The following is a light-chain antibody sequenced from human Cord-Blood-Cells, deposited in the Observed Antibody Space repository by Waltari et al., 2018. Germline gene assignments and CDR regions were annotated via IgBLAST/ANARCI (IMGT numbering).Light chain of an antibody. CDR1: TPTIGNNY. CDR3: GTWDSSLSAVV. V-gene: IGLV1-51*01. J-gene: IGLJ2*01. Sequence: QSVLTQPPSVSAAPGQKVTISCSGTTPTIGNNYVSRYQQLPGTAPKLLIYDNNKRPSGIPDRFSGSKSGTSATLGITGLQTGDEADYYCGTWDSSLSAVVFGGGTKLTVL. CDR2: DNN.